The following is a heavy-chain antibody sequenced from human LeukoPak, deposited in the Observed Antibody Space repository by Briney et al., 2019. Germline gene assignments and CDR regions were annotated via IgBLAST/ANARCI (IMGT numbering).Heavy chain of an antibody. CDR3: AKDSAPTGTSEGYFDY. V-gene: IGHV3-23*01. D-gene: IGHD1-1*01. J-gene: IGHJ4*02. CDR1: GFTFSSYA. Sequence: GSLRLSCAASGFTFSSYAMSWVRQAPGKGLEWVSAVSSSGGSTYYADSVKGRFTISRDNSKNTLYLQMNSLRAEDTAVYYCAKDSAPTGTSEGYFDYWGQGTLVTVSS. CDR2: VSSSGGST.